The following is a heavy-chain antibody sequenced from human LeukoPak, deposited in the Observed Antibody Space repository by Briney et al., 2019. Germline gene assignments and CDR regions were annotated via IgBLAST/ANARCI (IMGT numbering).Heavy chain of an antibody. J-gene: IGHJ6*02. V-gene: IGHV3-15*01. CDR2: IKTNANGGTT. D-gene: IGHD3-10*01. CDR3: TSDFSGHYYGSVSYYSLLDV. Sequence: PGGSLSLSCVPSGIRFSNAWVSWVRQAAGKGKEWHGRIKTNANGGTTDYAAPVKGRFTISRDDSRNTLSLQINSLKTEDTAVYYCTSDFSGHYYGSVSYYSLLDVWGQGTTVTVSS. CDR1: GIRFSNAW.